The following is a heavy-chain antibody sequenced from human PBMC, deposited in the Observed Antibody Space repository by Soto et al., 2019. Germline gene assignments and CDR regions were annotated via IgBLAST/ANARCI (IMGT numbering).Heavy chain of an antibody. D-gene: IGHD2-15*01. CDR1: GFSLSTSGVG. CDR2: SYWDDDK. V-gene: IGHV2-5*02. CDR3: AHRPSYCSGGSCYSGFDY. Sequence: QITLKESGPTLVKPTQTLTLTCTFSGFSLSTSGVGVGWIRQPPGKALEWLALSYWDDDKRYSPSLKSRLTITKDPAKNQVVLTMTNMDPVDTATYYCAHRPSYCSGGSCYSGFDYWGQGTQVTVSS. J-gene: IGHJ4*02.